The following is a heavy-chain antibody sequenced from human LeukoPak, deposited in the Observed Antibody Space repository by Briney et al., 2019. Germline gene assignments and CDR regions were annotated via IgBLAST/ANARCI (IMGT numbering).Heavy chain of an antibody. J-gene: IGHJ4*02. CDR3: ARETPGAGHFDY. D-gene: IGHD7-27*01. CDR1: GGSISSYY. CDR2: IYYSGGT. Sequence: SETLSLTCTVSGGSISSYYWMWIRQPPGKGLEWIGYIYYSGGTHYNPSLKSRVTMLVDTSKNQFSLKLTAVTAADTAVYYCARETPGAGHFDYWGQGSLVTVSS. V-gene: IGHV4-59*01.